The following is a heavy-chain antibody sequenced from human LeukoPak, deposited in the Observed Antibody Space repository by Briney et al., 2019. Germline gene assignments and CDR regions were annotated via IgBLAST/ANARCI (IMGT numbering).Heavy chain of an antibody. D-gene: IGHD3-3*01. J-gene: IGHJ4*02. CDR1: GFTFSSYA. V-gene: IGHV3-23*01. CDR2: ISGSGAGT. Sequence: PGGSLRLSCAASGFTFSSYAKSWVRQAPGKGLEWVSAISGSGAGTYYADSVKGRFTISRDNSKNTLYLQMNSLSVEDTAVYYCAKGTYYDFWSGFCSGGGLYYFDYWGQGTLVTVSS. CDR3: AKGTYYDFWSGFCSGGGLYYFDY.